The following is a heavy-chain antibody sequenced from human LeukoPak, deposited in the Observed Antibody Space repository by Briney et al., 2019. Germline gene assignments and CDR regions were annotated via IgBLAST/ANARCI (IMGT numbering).Heavy chain of an antibody. CDR1: GFTFTSYS. CDR2: TSDRGDYT. V-gene: IGHV3-23*01. D-gene: IGHD3-10*01. Sequence: GGSLRLSCAASGFTFTSYSMSWVRQAPGKGLEWVSGTSDRGDYTYYADSVKGRFTISRDNSKNTLYLQMNSLRAEDTAVYYCARWLNYFDYWGQGTLVTVSS. J-gene: IGHJ4*02. CDR3: ARWLNYFDY.